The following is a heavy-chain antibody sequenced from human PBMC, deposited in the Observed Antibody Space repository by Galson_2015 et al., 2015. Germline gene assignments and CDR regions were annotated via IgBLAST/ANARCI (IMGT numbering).Heavy chain of an antibody. CDR3: GRDRLTGTTLEYYGMDV. D-gene: IGHD1-20*01. J-gene: IGHJ6*02. CDR2: ISSLSSYK. CDR1: GFTFSSYS. Sequence: SLRLSCAASGFTFSSYSMNWVRQAPGKGLEWVSSISSLSSYKYYADSVKGRFTISRDNAKKPLYLQMNSLRAEDTAVYYCGRDRLTGTTLEYYGMDVWGQGTTVTVSS. V-gene: IGHV3-21*01.